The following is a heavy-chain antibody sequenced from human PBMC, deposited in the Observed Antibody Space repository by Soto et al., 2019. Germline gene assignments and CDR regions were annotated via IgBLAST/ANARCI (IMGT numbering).Heavy chain of an antibody. CDR2: VDPEDGET. J-gene: IGHJ4*02. D-gene: IGHD4-17*01. CDR1: GYTFTDYY. Sequence: EVQLVQSGAEVKKPGATVKISCKVSGYTFTDYYMHWVQQAPGKGLEWMGLVDPEDGETIYAEKFQGRVTITADTSTDTAYMELSSLRSEDTAVYYCATISSLTTVVTRRRFPSDYWGPGTLVTVSS. CDR3: ATISSLTTVVTRRRFPSDY. V-gene: IGHV1-69-2*01.